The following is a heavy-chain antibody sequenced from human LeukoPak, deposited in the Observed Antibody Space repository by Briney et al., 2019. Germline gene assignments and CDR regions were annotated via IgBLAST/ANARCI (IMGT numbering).Heavy chain of an antibody. Sequence: SETLSLTCTVSGGSVSSGSYYWSWIRQPPGKGLEWIGYTYYSGSTNYNPSLKSRVTISVDTSKNQFSLKLSSVTAADTAVYYCARGLTFGGVIVREDYGMDVWGKGTTVTVSS. CDR3: ARGLTFGGVIVREDYGMDV. CDR2: TYYSGST. J-gene: IGHJ6*04. V-gene: IGHV4-61*01. CDR1: GGSVSSGSYY. D-gene: IGHD3-16*02.